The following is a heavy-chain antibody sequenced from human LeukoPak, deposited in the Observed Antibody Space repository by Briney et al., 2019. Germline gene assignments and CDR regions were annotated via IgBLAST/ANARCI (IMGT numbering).Heavy chain of an antibody. CDR3: ARDRPRAGTVWFDP. V-gene: IGHV1-18*01. D-gene: IGHD6-19*01. J-gene: IGHJ5*02. CDR1: GYTFTSYG. CDR2: ISAYNGNT. Sequence: ASVKVSCKASGYTFTSYGISWVRQAPGQGLEWMGWISAYNGNTNYAQKLQGRVTMTTDTSTSTAYMELRSLRSDDTAVYYCARDRPRAGTVWFDPWGQGTLVTVSS.